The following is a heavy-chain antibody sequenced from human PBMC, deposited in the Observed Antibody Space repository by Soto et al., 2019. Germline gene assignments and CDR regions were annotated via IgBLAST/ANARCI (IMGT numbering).Heavy chain of an antibody. CDR2: IYSGGST. J-gene: IGHJ4*02. V-gene: IGHV3-66*01. CDR3: ARAVEQWRGNLYYFDY. D-gene: IGHD6-19*01. CDR1: GFTVSSNY. Sequence: GGSLRLSCAASGFTVSSNYMSWVRQAPGKGLEWVSVIYSGGSTYYADSVKGRFTISRDNSKNTLYLQMNSLRAEDTAVYYCARAVEQWRGNLYYFDYWGQGTLVTVSS.